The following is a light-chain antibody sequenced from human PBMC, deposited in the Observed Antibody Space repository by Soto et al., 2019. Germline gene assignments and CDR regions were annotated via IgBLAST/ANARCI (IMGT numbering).Light chain of an antibody. CDR1: SSDVGIYNY. CDR3: SSYTTSSTRV. V-gene: IGLV2-14*01. J-gene: IGLJ1*01. Sequence: QSALTQPASVSGSPGQSIAISCTGSSSDVGIYNYVSWYQQHPGKVPKLIIYEVSNRPSGVSNRFSGSKSGNTASLTIYGLQAEDEADYYCSSYTTSSTRVFGTGTKVTVL. CDR2: EVS.